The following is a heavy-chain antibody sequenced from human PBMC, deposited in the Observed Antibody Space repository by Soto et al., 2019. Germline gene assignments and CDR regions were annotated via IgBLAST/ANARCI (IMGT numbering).Heavy chain of an antibody. J-gene: IGHJ6*02. CDR1: GGSISSYY. CDR2: IYYSGST. D-gene: IGHD1-7*01. CDR3: AREGLPGTIGFYYNYGMDV. V-gene: IGHV4-59*01. Sequence: SETLSLTCTVSGGSISSYYWSWIRQPPGKGLEWIGYIYYSGSTNYNPSLKSRVTISVDTSKNQFSLKLSSVTAADTAVYYCAREGLPGTIGFYYNYGMDVWGQGTTVTVSS.